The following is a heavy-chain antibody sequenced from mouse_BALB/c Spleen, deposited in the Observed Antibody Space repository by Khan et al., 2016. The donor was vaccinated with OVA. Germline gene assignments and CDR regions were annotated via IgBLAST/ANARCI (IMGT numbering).Heavy chain of an antibody. J-gene: IGHJ3*01. V-gene: IGHV14-1*02. CDR2: IDPDNDNT. Sequence: VQLMESGPELVRPGALVNLSCKASGFDIKDYYMHWVKQTPEQGLEWIGWIDPDNDNTIYDPKFQGQASISSDTSSNTAYLQLSSLTSEDTAVYYCAREGYTAWMAYWGQGTRVTVSA. CDR1: GFDIKDYY. CDR3: AREGYTAWMAY. D-gene: IGHD2-2*01.